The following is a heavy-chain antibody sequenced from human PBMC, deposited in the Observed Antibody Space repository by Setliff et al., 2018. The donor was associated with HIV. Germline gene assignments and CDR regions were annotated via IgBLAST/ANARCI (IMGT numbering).Heavy chain of an antibody. J-gene: IGHJ3*02. V-gene: IGHV7-4-1*02. CDR2: INTNTGNP. CDR1: GYTFTSYA. D-gene: IGHD2-2*01. CDR3: ARDRGVYCRSTNCYSPVDAFDI. Sequence: ASVKVSCKASGYTFTSYAMNWVRQAPGQGLEWMGWINTNTGNPTYAQGFTGRFVFSLDTSVSTAYLQISSLKAEDTAVYYCARDRGVYCRSTNCYSPVDAFDIWGQGTMVTVSS.